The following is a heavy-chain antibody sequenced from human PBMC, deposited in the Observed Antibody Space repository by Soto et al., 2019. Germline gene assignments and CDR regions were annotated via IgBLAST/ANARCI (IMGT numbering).Heavy chain of an antibody. D-gene: IGHD5-12*01. CDR3: ARDHHRYSGYDYVDY. V-gene: IGHV3-11*05. J-gene: IGHJ4*02. Sequence: QVQLVESGGGLVKPGGSLRLSCAASGFTFSDYYMSWIRLAPGKGLEWVSYISSSSSYTNYADSVKGRFTISRDNAKNSLYLQMNSLRAEDTALYYCARDHHRYSGYDYVDYWGQGTLVTVSS. CDR1: GFTFSDYY. CDR2: ISSSSSYT.